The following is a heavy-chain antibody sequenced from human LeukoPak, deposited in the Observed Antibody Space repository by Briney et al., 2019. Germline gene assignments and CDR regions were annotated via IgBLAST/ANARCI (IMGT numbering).Heavy chain of an antibody. CDR2: ISGSGGST. J-gene: IGHJ4*02. D-gene: IGHD3-10*01. V-gene: IGHV3-23*01. CDR3: ASGGSGSYCDY. Sequence: GGSLRLSCAASRFTFSSYAMSWVRQAPGKGLEWVSGISGSGGSTNYGDSVKGRFTISRDNSKNTLYLQMNSLRAEDTAVYYCASGGSGSYCDYWGQGTLVTVSS. CDR1: RFTFSSYA.